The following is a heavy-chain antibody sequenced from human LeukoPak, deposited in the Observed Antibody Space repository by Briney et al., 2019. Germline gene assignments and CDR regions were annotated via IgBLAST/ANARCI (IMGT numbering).Heavy chain of an antibody. CDR2: IYYSGST. J-gene: IGHJ5*01. CDR1: GGSFSGYY. CDR3: AKHSEYRRSGWFHP. D-gene: IGHD2/OR15-2a*01. V-gene: IGHV4-59*08. Sequence: SETLSLTCAVYGGSFSGYYWSWIRQPPGKGLEWIGYIYYSGSTNYNPSLKSRVTISVDTSKNQFSLKLSSVTAADTAVYYCAKHSEYRRSGWFHPWGQGTL.